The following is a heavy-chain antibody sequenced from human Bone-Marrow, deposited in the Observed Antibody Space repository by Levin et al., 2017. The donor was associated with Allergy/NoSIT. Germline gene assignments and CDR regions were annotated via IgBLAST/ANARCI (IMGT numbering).Heavy chain of an antibody. V-gene: IGHV3-43*01. CDR3: VKDQRAGPGGYFDYVWGRNRLGGMDV. CDR2: IDWDGVST. J-gene: IGHJ6*02. CDR1: GFIFDDYT. D-gene: IGHD3-16*02. Sequence: PGGSLRLSCAASGFIFDDYTMHWVRQAPGKGLEWVSLIDWDGVSTYYADSVKGRFTISRDNTKTSLYLQMNSLRTEDTALYYCVKDQRAGPGGYFDYVWGRNRLGGMDVWGQGTTVTVSS.